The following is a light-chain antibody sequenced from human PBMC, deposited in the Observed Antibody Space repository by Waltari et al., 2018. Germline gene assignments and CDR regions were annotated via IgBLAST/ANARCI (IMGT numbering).Light chain of an antibody. CDR3: SSRDSSASHVL. CDR1: SLRTPH. CDR2: GKN. J-gene: IGLJ2*01. Sequence: SSELTPDPAVSVALGQTVRITCQGASLRTPHANWYQQKSGQAPILVLFGKNKRPSGIPDRFSGYNSETTTSLTITGAQAEDEADYYCSSRDSSASHVLFAGGTKLTGL. V-gene: IGLV3-19*01.